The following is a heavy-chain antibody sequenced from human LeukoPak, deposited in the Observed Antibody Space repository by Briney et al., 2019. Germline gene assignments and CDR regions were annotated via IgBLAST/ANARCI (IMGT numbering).Heavy chain of an antibody. V-gene: IGHV1-2*02. CDR1: GYTFTDYY. D-gene: IGHD3-10*01. CDR3: ARGGYYYDSAHWYFDL. J-gene: IGHJ2*01. CDR2: IIPNSGGT. Sequence: ASVKVSCKASGYTFTDYYIHWVRQAPGQGLEWMGWIIPNSGGTNYAQKFQGNVTMTRDTSISTAYMELSRLTSDDTAVYYCARGGYYYDSAHWYFDLWGRGTLVTVSS.